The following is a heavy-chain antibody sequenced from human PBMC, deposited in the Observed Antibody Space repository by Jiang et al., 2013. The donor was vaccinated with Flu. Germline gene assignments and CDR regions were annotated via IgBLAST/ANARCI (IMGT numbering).Heavy chain of an antibody. V-gene: IGHV3-11*01. Sequence: VQLVESGGGLVRPGGSLRLSCGGSGFTFSDYYMSWMRQAPGRGLEWVSYISATGYTIYYSGYVKGRFTISRDNAKNELYLQMNSLRVEDTAVYFCARGALYYNTSTGYYAHDAFDMWGQGTLVHVSS. CDR2: ISATGYTI. J-gene: IGHJ3*02. CDR3: ARGALYYNTSTGYYAHDAFDM. D-gene: IGHD3-9*01. CDR1: GFTFSDYY.